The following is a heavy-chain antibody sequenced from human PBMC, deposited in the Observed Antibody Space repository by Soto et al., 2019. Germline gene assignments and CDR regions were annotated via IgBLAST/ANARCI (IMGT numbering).Heavy chain of an antibody. D-gene: IGHD3-10*01. CDR3: AHRRIGVSQWYYGDFDY. CDR2: IYWDDDK. V-gene: IGHV2-5*02. CDR1: GFSLSTSGVG. J-gene: IGHJ4*02. Sequence: QITLKESGPTLVKPTQTLTLTDTFSGFSLSTSGVGVGWIRQPPGKALEWLAIIYWDDDKRYSPGLRSRLTITKDTSKNQVVLTMNNVDPVDTGTYFCAHRRIGVSQWYYGDFDYGGQGTPVTVSS.